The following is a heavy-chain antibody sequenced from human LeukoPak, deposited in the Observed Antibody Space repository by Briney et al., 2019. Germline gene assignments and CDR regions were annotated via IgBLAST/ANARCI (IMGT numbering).Heavy chain of an antibody. CDR3: ATYRQVLLPFES. D-gene: IGHD2-8*02. CDR2: IFPSGGEI. J-gene: IGHJ4*02. Sequence: GGSLRLSCAASGFTFSRYWMSWVRQAPGKGLEWVSSIFPSGGEIHYADSVRGRFTISRDNSKSTLSLQMNSLRAEDTAIYYCATYRQVLLPFESWGQGTLVTASS. V-gene: IGHV3-23*01. CDR1: GFTFSRYW.